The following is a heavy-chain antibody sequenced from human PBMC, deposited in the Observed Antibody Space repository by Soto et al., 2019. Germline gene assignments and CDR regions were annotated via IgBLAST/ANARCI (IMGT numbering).Heavy chain of an antibody. V-gene: IGHV3-74*01. Sequence: EVQLVESGGGLVQPGGSLRLSCAASGFTFSGDWMHWVRQAAGKGLVWVSRINMDGSSTNYADSVKGRFTISRDNAKNTMYLQMNSLRVDDTAVYYCARGPRGLYHHDYWGKGALVNVS. D-gene: IGHD2-2*01. J-gene: IGHJ4*02. CDR3: ARGPRGLYHHDY. CDR2: INMDGSST. CDR1: GFTFSGDW.